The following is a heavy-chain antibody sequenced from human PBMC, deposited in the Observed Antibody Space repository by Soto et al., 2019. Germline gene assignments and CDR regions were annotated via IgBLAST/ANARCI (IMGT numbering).Heavy chain of an antibody. J-gene: IGHJ6*02. D-gene: IGHD5-12*01. V-gene: IGHV1-69*13. CDR3: AREGIGYEYARHYYGMDV. Sequence: SVKVSCKASGGTFSSYAISWVRQAPGQGLEWMGGIIPIFGTANYAQKFQGRVTITADESTSTAYMELSSLRSEDTAVYYCAREGIGYEYARHYYGMDVWGQGTTVTVSS. CDR1: GGTFSSYA. CDR2: IIPIFGTA.